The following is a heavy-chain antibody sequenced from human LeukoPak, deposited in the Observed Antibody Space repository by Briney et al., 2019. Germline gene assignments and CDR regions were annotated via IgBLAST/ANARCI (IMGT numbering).Heavy chain of an antibody. Sequence: ASVKVSCKASGYTFTSYDINWVRQATGQGLEWMGWMNPNSGNTGYAQKFQGRVTITRNTSISTAYMELSSLRSEDTAVYYCARGQRPYQIVVVVAAARYWFDPWGQGTLVTVSS. CDR3: ARGQRPYQIVVVVAAARYWFDP. D-gene: IGHD2-15*01. J-gene: IGHJ5*02. CDR2: MNPNSGNT. CDR1: GYTFTSYD. V-gene: IGHV1-8*03.